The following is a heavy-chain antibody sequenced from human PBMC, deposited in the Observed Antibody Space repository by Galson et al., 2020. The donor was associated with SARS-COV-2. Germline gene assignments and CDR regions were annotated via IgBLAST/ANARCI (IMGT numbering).Heavy chain of an antibody. V-gene: IGHV3-11*01. CDR2: ISSSDGTI. Sequence: GGSLRLSCAASGFTFSDYYMTWIRQAPGKGLEWVSYISSSDGTIYYADSLRGQFTISRDNAKNSLYLQMNSLRVEDTAVYYCARTTRGYSFGLFDSWGPGTLVTVSS. J-gene: IGHJ4*02. CDR3: ARTTRGYSFGLFDS. D-gene: IGHD5-18*01. CDR1: GFTFSDYY.